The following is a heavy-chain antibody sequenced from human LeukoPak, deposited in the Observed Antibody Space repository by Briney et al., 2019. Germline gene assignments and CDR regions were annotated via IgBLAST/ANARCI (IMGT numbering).Heavy chain of an antibody. V-gene: IGHV4-4*07. J-gene: IGHJ1*01. CDR2: IYTSGST. CDR1: GGSISSYY. CDR3: ARHEWEATKYESLYFQH. D-gene: IGHD1-26*01. Sequence: SETLSLTCTVSGGSISSYYWSWIRQPAGKGLEWIGRIYTSGSTNYNPSLKSRVTTSVDTSKNQFSLKLSSVTAADTAVYYCARHEWEATKYESLYFQHWGQGTLVTVSS.